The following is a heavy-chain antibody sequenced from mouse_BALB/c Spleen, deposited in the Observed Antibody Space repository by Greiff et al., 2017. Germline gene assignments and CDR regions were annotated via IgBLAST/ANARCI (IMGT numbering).Heavy chain of an antibody. V-gene: IGHV1S81*02. D-gene: IGHD2-2*01. CDR2: INPSNGRT. CDR1: GYTFTSYW. J-gene: IGHJ4*01. CDR3: SRRGLSYAMDY. Sequence: QVQLQQPGAELVKPGASVKLSCKASGYTFTSYWMHWVKQRPGQGLEWIGEINPSNGRTNYNEKFKSKATLTVDKSSSTAYMQLSSLTSEDSAVYYCSRRGLSYAMDYWGQGTSVTVSS.